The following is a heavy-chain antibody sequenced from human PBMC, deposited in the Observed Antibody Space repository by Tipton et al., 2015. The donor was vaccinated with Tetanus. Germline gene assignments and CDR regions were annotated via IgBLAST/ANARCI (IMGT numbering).Heavy chain of an antibody. Sequence: QLVQSGAEMKKPGASVKVSCKASGYTFTGYYMYWVRQAPGQGLEWVGWIDPNSGDTIYAQNFQGRVTMTRDTSISTVYMELSRLRSDDTAVYYCARDRGDYIYYGMDVWGPGTTATVSS. CDR2: IDPNSGDT. J-gene: IGHJ6*02. CDR3: ARDRGDYIYYGMDV. CDR1: GYTFTGYY. V-gene: IGHV1-2*02. D-gene: IGHD3-22*01.